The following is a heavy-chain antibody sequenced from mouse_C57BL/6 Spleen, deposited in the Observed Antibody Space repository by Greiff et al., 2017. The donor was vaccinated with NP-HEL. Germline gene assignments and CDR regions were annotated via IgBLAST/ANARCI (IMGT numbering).Heavy chain of an antibody. CDR2: LSSGSSTI. CDR3: ARRATVVARGYYYAMDY. CDR1: GFAFSDYG. Sequence: EVMLVESGGGLVKPGGSLKLSCAASGFAFSDYGMHWVRQAPEKGLEWVAYLSSGSSTIYYADTVKGRFTISRDNAKNTLFLQMTRLRSEDTAMYYCARRATVVARGYYYAMDYWGQGTSVTVSS. V-gene: IGHV5-17*01. D-gene: IGHD1-1*01. J-gene: IGHJ4*01.